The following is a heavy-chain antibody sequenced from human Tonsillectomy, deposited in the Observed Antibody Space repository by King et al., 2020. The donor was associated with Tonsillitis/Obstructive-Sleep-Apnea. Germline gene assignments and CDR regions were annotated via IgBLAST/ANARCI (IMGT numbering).Heavy chain of an antibody. CDR1: GGTFSSYA. CDR3: ARHFVIVVVAAVMEGYYYGMDV. CDR2: IIPMLGIA. D-gene: IGHD2-2*01. J-gene: IGHJ6*02. V-gene: IGHV1-69*10. Sequence: QLVQSGAEVKKPGSSVKVSCKASGGTFSSYAISWVRQAPGQGLEWMGGIIPMLGIANCAQKFQGRVTITADKSTSTAYMELSSLRSEDTAVYYCARHFVIVVVAAVMEGYYYGMDVCGPGTTVTVSS.